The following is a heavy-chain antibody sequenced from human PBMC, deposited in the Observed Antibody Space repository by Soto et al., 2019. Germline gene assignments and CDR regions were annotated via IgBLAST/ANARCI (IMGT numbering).Heavy chain of an antibody. Sequence: ASETLSLTCAASGGSISSSNWWSWVRQPPGKGLEWIGEIYHSGSTNYNPSLKSRVTISVDKSKNQFSLKLSSVTAADAAVYYCARDYYYDSSGFDYWGQGTLVTVSS. CDR1: GGSISSSNW. CDR2: IYHSGST. D-gene: IGHD3-22*01. CDR3: ARDYYYDSSGFDY. J-gene: IGHJ4*02. V-gene: IGHV4-4*02.